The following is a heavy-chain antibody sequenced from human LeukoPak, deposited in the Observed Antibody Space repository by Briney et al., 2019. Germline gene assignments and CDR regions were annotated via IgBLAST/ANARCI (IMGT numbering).Heavy chain of an antibody. CDR1: GGTFSSYA. CDR2: IIPILGIA. Sequence: ASVKVSCKASGGTFSSYAISWVRQAPGQGLEWMGRIIPILGIANYAQKFQGRVTITADKSTSTAYMELSSLRSEDTAVYYCARGGSSSRLPHIEDYYYGMDVWGQGTTVTVSS. D-gene: IGHD6-6*01. J-gene: IGHJ6*02. V-gene: IGHV1-69*04. CDR3: ARGGSSSRLPHIEDYYYGMDV.